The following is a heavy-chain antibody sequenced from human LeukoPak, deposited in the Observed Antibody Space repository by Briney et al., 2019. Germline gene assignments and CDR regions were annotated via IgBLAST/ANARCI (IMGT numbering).Heavy chain of an antibody. Sequence: GGSLRLSCAVSGFAFGSEAMSWVRQSPARGLEWVASISPGGGTTYYADYVKGRFTISRDNSKNSLFVQMNSLRAEDTAVYFCAKAFQEQLERPFHYWGQGTLVTVPS. D-gene: IGHD1-1*01. CDR2: ISPGGGTT. CDR1: GFAFGSEA. J-gene: IGHJ4*02. V-gene: IGHV3-23*01. CDR3: AKAFQEQLERPFHY.